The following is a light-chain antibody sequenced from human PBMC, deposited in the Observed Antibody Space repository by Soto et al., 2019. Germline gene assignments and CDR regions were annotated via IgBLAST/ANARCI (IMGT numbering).Light chain of an antibody. CDR3: QSGGT. CDR2: QAS. J-gene: IGKJ4*01. Sequence: DIQMTQSPSTLSASVGDRVTITCRASQSISGWLAWYQQKPGKAPKLLIYQASSLQSGVPSRFSGSGSGTEFTRTISSLQPDGFATYYCQSGGTFGGGTKVEIK. CDR1: QSISGW. V-gene: IGKV1-5*03.